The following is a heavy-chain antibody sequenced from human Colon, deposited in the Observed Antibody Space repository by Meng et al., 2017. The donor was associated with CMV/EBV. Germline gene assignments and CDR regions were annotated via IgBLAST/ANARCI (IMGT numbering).Heavy chain of an antibody. V-gene: IGHV3-13*01. Sequence: GGSLRLSCTASGFPFSDYDMHWVRQVTGKGLEWLSSIANGHDTYYADSVKGRCTIFRENAKNSLYLQMHSLTVEDTAVYFCARGRLHGFAAWGQGTLVTVSS. J-gene: IGHJ5*02. D-gene: IGHD3-10*01. CDR2: IANGHDT. CDR1: GFPFSDYD. CDR3: ARGRLHGFAA.